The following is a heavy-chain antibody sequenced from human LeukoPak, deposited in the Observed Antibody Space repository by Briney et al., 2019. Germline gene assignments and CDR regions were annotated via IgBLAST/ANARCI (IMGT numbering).Heavy chain of an antibody. CDR3: ARGVSSGWYREYDAFDI. CDR2: ISSSSIYI. V-gene: IGHV3-21*01. D-gene: IGHD6-19*01. Sequence: PGGSLRLSCAASGFTFSSYSMNWVRQAPGKGLEWVSSISSSSIYIYYADSVKGRFTISRDDAKNSLYLQMNSLTAEDTAVYYCARGVSSGWYREYDAFDIWGQGTMVTVSS. CDR1: GFTFSSYS. J-gene: IGHJ3*02.